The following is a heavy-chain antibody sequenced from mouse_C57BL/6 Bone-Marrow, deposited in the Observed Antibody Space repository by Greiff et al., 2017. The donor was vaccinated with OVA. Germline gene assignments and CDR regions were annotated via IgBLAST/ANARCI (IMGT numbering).Heavy chain of an antibody. CDR3: TRETSVTGDY. CDR1: GYTFTDYE. D-gene: IGHD1-1*01. J-gene: IGHJ2*01. Sequence: VQLQQSGAELVRPGASVTLSCKASGYTFTDYEMNWVKQTPVHGLEWIGAIDPETGGTAYKQKFNSMTVLTSDKSSFTAYMELPSLTSADSAVYSCTRETSVTGDYWGQGTTLTVSS. CDR2: IDPETGGT. V-gene: IGHV1-15*01.